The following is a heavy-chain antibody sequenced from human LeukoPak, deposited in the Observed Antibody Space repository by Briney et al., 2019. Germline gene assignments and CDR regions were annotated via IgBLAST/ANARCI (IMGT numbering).Heavy chain of an antibody. CDR1: GGSISSYY. CDR2: IYTSGST. V-gene: IGHV4-4*07. D-gene: IGHD2-2*01. J-gene: IGHJ6*03. Sequence: SETLSLTCTVSGGSISSYYWSWIRQPAGKGLEWIGRIYTSGSTNYNPSLKSRVTISVDTSKNQFSLKLSSVTAADTAVYYCASMGVPAALYYYYYMDVWGKGTTVTVSS. CDR3: ASMGVPAALYYYYYMDV.